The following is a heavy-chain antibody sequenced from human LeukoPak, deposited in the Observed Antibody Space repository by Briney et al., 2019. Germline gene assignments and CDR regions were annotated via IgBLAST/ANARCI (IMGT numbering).Heavy chain of an antibody. V-gene: IGHV7-4-1*02. J-gene: IGHJ4*02. CDR2: INTNTGNP. CDR1: GYTFTNYA. Sequence: GVSVKVSCKASGYTFTNYAMNWVRQAPGQGLEWMGWINTNTGNPTYAQDFTGRFVFSSDTSVSTAYLQISSLKTEDTAVYYCARGNYYVDYWGQGTLVTVSS. D-gene: IGHD3-10*01. CDR3: ARGNYYVDY.